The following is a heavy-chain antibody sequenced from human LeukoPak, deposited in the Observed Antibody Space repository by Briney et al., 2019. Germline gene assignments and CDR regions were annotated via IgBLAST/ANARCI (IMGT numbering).Heavy chain of an antibody. CDR1: GFTFSSYW. V-gene: IGHV3-74*01. Sequence: GGSLRLSCAASGFTFSSYWMHWVRHPPGKGLVWVSRINSDGSSTSYADSVKGRFTISRDNAKNTLYLQMNSLRAEDTAVYYCAILVVTPDDAFDIWGQGTMVTVSS. J-gene: IGHJ3*02. CDR3: AILVVTPDDAFDI. D-gene: IGHD4-23*01. CDR2: INSDGSST.